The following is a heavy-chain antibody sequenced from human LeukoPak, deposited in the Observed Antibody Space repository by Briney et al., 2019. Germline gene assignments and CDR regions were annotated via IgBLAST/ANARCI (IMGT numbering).Heavy chain of an antibody. D-gene: IGHD2-21*01. CDR2: ISSDGSST. Sequence: GGSLRLSCAASGFTFSSYWMHWVRQAPGKGLVWVSRISSDGSSTIYADSVKGRFTISRDNANNTLYLQMNSPRGEDTAVYYCAREWDKGGAYYMDVWGKGTTVSVSS. CDR1: GFTFSSYW. J-gene: IGHJ6*03. CDR3: AREWDKGGAYYMDV. V-gene: IGHV3-74*01.